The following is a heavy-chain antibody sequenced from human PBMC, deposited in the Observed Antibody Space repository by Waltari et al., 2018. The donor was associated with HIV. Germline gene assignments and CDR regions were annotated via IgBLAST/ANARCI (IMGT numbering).Heavy chain of an antibody. CDR2: IYYSGST. V-gene: IGHV4-39*07. CDR3: ARVLSYCSGGSCYDYYYYYGMDV. D-gene: IGHD2-15*01. CDR1: GGSISSSSYY. Sequence: QLQLQESGPGLVKPSETLSLTCTVSGGSISSSSYYWGWIRQPPGKGREWIGSIYYSGSTYYNPSLKSRVTISVDTSKNQFSLKLSSVTAADTAVYYCARVLSYCSGGSCYDYYYYYGMDVWGQGTTVTVSS. J-gene: IGHJ6*02.